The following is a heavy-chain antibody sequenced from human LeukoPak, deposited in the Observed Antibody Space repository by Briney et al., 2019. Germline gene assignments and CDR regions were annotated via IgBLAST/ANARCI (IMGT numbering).Heavy chain of an antibody. D-gene: IGHD2-2*02. CDR1: GGSISSSSYY. Sequence: SETLSLTCTVSGGSISSSSYYWGWIRQPPGKGLEWIGDIYHSGSTIYNPSLKSRVTISVDKSKNQFSLKLTSVTAADTAVYYCARVYTARTSFDYWGQGTLVTVSS. CDR2: IYHSGST. V-gene: IGHV4-39*07. CDR3: ARVYTARTSFDY. J-gene: IGHJ4*02.